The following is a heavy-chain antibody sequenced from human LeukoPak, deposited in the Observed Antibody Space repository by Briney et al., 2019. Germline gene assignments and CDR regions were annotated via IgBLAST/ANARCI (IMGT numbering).Heavy chain of an antibody. J-gene: IGHJ4*02. CDR1: GFTFSSYS. CDR3: ARDDYYDSSGYDY. V-gene: IGHV3-21*01. D-gene: IGHD3-22*01. Sequence: GGSLRLSCAASGFTFSSYSMNWVRQAPGKGLEGVSSISSSSSYIYYADSVKGRFTISRDNAKNSLYLQMNSLRAEDTAVYYCARDDYYDSSGYDYWGQGTLVTVSS. CDR2: ISSSSSYI.